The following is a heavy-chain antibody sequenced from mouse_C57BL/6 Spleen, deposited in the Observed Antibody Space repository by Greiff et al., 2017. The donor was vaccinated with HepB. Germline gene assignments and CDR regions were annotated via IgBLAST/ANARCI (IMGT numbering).Heavy chain of an antibody. Sequence: EVQRVESGGGLVKPGGSLKLSCAASGFTFSDYGMHWVRQAPEKGLEWVAYISSGSSTIYYADTVKGRFTISRDNAKNTLFLQMTSLRSEDTAMYYCARGTTGYAMDYWGQGTSVTVSS. CDR2: ISSGSSTI. V-gene: IGHV5-17*01. CDR3: ARGTTGYAMDY. CDR1: GFTFSDYG. D-gene: IGHD1-1*01. J-gene: IGHJ4*01.